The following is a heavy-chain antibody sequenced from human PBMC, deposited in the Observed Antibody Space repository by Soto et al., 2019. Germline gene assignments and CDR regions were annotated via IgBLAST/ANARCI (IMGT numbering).Heavy chain of an antibody. Sequence: QMQLVQSGAEVKKPGSSVKVSCKASGGTLSSFINYPINWVRQAPGQGLEWMGGIVPNVGTVNYAQKFQGRVTITADKSTGTAYMELSSLRSEDTAVYFCAKDGSWDGGGGESWGQGTLVIVSS. V-gene: IGHV1-69*06. CDR1: GGTLSSFINYP. J-gene: IGHJ4*02. CDR3: AKDGSWDGGGGES. D-gene: IGHD3-16*01. CDR2: IVPNVGTV.